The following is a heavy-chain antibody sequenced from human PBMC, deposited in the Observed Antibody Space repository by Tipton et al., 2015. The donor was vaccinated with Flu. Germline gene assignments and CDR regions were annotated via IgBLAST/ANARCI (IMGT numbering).Heavy chain of an antibody. J-gene: IGHJ5*02. D-gene: IGHD6-13*01. CDR1: GYSFTSYW. V-gene: IGHV5-51*01. CDR2: IYPGDSDT. CDR3: ARPRAPGGGAAAGIGWFDP. Sequence: VQLVQSGAEVKKPGESLKISCKGSGYSFTSYWIGWVRQMPGKGLEWMGIIYPGDSDTRYSPSFQGQVTISADKSISTAYLQWSSLKASDTAMYYCARPRAPGGGAAAGIGWFDPWGQGTLVTVSS.